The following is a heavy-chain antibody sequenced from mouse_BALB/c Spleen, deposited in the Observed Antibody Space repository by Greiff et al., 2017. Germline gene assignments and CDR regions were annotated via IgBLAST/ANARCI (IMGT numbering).Heavy chain of an antibody. CDR3: ARPSYGNYPAWFAY. J-gene: IGHJ3*01. V-gene: IGHV1-9*01. CDR1: GYTFSSYW. D-gene: IGHD2-10*01. Sequence: VQLQESGAELMKPGASVKISCKATGYTFSSYWIEWVKQRPGHGLEWIGEILPGSGSTNYNEKFKGKATFTADTSSNTAYMQLSSLTSEDSAVYYCARPSYGNYPAWFAYWGQGTLVTVSA. CDR2: ILPGSGST.